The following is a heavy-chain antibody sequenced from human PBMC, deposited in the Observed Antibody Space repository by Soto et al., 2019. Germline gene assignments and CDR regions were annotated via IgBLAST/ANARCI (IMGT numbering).Heavy chain of an antibody. CDR1: GGSISSYY. CDR3: ASLSSDAFDI. CDR2: IYYSGST. V-gene: IGHV4-59*08. Sequence: QLQLQESGPGLVKPSETLSLTCTVSGGSISSYYWSWIRQPPGKGLEWLGYIYYSGSTNYNPSLKSRVTISVDTSQNQNSQKLSSVTAADTAVYYCASLSSDAFDIRGQGTMVTVSS. J-gene: IGHJ3*02.